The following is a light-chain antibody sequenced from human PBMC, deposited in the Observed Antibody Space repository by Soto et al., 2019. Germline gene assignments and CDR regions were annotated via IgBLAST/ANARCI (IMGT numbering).Light chain of an antibody. CDR2: DAS. CDR1: QSVSSN. Sequence: ETGMTQSPATLSVSPGERPTLSCRASQSVSSNLAWYQQKPGQAPRLLIYDASTRATGIPARFSGSGSGTEFTLTISSLQSEDFAVYYWQQYNTWPLTFGPGTKVDIK. V-gene: IGKV3-15*01. CDR3: QQYNTWPLT. J-gene: IGKJ3*01.